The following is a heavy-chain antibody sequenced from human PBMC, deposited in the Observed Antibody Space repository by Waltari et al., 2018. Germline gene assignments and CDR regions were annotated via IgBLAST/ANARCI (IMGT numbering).Heavy chain of an antibody. CDR2: INAGNGNT. D-gene: IGHD1-26*01. J-gene: IGHJ5*02. V-gene: IGHV1-3*01. CDR1: GYTFTSYA. CDR3: ARDLKVGATGWFDP. Sequence: QVQLVQSGAEVKKPGASVKVSCKASGYTFTSYAMHWVRQAPGQRLEWMGWINAGNGNTKYSQKFQGRVTITRDTSASTAYMELSSLRSEDTAVYYCARDLKVGATGWFDPWGQGTLVIVSS.